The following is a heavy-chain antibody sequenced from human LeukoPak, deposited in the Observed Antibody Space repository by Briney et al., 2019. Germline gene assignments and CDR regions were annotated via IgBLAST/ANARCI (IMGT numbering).Heavy chain of an antibody. CDR3: ARLVFRQWLGY. Sequence: SSETLSLTCTVSGGSISSYYWSWIRQPPGKGLEWIGYIYYSGSTNYNPSLKSRVTISVDTSKNQFSLKLSSVTAADTAVYYCARLVFRQWLGYWGQGTLVTVSS. CDR2: IYYSGST. CDR1: GGSISSYY. D-gene: IGHD6-19*01. J-gene: IGHJ4*02. V-gene: IGHV4-59*12.